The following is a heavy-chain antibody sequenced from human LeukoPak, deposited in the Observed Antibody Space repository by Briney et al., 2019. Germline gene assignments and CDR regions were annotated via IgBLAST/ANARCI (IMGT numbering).Heavy chain of an antibody. V-gene: IGHV1-2*04. J-gene: IGHJ5*02. CDR2: INPNSGGT. CDR3: ARNGIAAAGTNFLWFDP. D-gene: IGHD6-13*01. CDR1: GYTFTGYY. Sequence: AASVKVSCKASGYTFTGYYMHWVRQAPGQGLEWMGWINPNSGGTNYAQKFQGWVTMTRDTSISTAYMELSRLRSDDTAVYYCARNGIAAAGTNFLWFDPWGQGTLVTVSS.